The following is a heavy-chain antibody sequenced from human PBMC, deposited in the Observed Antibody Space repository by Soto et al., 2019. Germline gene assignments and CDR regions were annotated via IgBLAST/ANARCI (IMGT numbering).Heavy chain of an antibody. CDR1: GFTFSDYA. Sequence: VQLVESGGGVVQPGRSLRLSCAASGFTFSDYAMHWVRQAPGKGLDWVAVVSHDGRNTHYADSVKGRFTISRDSSKNTVSLVTTSLRAEDTAVYYCARGGRQWLVTSDFNYWGQGALVNVSS. D-gene: IGHD6-19*01. CDR2: VSHDGRNT. CDR3: ARGGRQWLVTSDFNY. J-gene: IGHJ4*02. V-gene: IGHV3-30*03.